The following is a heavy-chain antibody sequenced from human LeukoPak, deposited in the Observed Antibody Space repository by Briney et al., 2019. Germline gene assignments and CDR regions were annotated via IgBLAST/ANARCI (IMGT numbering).Heavy chain of an antibody. J-gene: IGHJ4*02. CDR3: YQLLSDY. D-gene: IGHD2-2*01. V-gene: IGHV1-8*03. Sequence: GASVKVSCKTSGYTFSTYDINWVRQAAGQGLEWMGWMNPNSGNTGFAQKFQGRATITRDTSITTAYLELSSLRSEDTAVYFRYQLLSDYWGQGTLVTV. CDR1: GYTFSTYD. CDR2: MNPNSGNT.